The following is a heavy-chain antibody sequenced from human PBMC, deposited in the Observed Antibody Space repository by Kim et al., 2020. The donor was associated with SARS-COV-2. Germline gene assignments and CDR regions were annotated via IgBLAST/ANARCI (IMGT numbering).Heavy chain of an antibody. V-gene: IGHV3-21*01. J-gene: IGHJ5*02. CDR1: GFTFSSYS. Sequence: GGSLRLSCAASGFTFSSYSMNWVRQAPGKGLEWVSSISSSSSYIYYADSVKGRFTISRDNAKNSLYLQMNSLRAEDTAVYYCARGVRQSGSYGPQGSWFDPWGQGTLVTVSS. CDR3: ARGVRQSGSYGPQGSWFDP. CDR2: ISSSSSYI. D-gene: IGHD3-10*01.